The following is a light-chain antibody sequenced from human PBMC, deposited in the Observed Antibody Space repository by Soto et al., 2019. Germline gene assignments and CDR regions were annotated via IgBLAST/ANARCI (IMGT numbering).Light chain of an antibody. Sequence: DIVSTQSPDSLAVPLVERATINCKSSQSGLYSSNNKNYLAWYQQKPGQPPKLLIYWASIRESRVLDRFSGSASVSDATLTISSLKAEDVTIHYCEPYSSTPPTFGQGTPLEIK. CDR3: EPYSSTPPT. V-gene: IGKV4-1*01. CDR1: QSGLYSSNNKNY. J-gene: IGKJ2*01. CDR2: WAS.